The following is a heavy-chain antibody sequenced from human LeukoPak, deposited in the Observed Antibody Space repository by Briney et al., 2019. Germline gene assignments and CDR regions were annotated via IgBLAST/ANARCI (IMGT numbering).Heavy chain of an antibody. CDR2: ISSSSSTI. CDR1: GFTFSSYS. CDR3: ARGYSVTSYYFDY. D-gene: IGHD4-17*01. J-gene: IGHJ4*02. V-gene: IGHV3-48*01. Sequence: GGSLRLSCAASGFTFSSYSMNWVRQAPGKGLEWVSYISSSSSTIYYADSVKGRFTISRDNAKNTLYLQMNSLRAEDTAVYYCARGYSVTSYYFDYWGQGTLVTVSS.